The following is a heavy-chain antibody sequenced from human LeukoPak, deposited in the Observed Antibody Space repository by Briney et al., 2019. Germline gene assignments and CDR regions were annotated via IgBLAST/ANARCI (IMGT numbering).Heavy chain of an antibody. CDR3: AKGQYPYSSSWPDFDY. D-gene: IGHD6-13*01. J-gene: IGHJ4*02. CDR2: IKQDGSEK. Sequence: GGSLRLSCAASGFTFSSYWMSWVRQAPGKGLEWVANIKQDGSEKYYVDSVKGRFTISRDNAKNSLYLQMNSLRAEDTAVYYCAKGQYPYSSSWPDFDYWGQGTLVTVSS. V-gene: IGHV3-7*03. CDR1: GFTFSSYW.